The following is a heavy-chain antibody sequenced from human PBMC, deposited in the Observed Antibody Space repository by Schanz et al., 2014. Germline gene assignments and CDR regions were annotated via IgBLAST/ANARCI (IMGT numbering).Heavy chain of an antibody. CDR3: AKDRLPWNDPRPFDY. CDR2: MPFDYSSQ. D-gene: IGHD1-1*01. V-gene: IGHV3-30*02. Sequence: QVQLVESGGAVVQPGGSLRLSCAATGFTFSDFGMHWVRQASGKGLEWVAFMPFDYSSQYYADSVKDRFTISRDNSRNTLYLQMNSLTDDDTAMYFCAKDRLPWNDPRPFDYWGRGTLVTVSS. J-gene: IGHJ4*02. CDR1: GFTFSDFG.